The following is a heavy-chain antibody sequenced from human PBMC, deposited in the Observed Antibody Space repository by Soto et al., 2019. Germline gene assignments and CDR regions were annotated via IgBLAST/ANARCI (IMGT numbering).Heavy chain of an antibody. CDR2: ISYSGST. V-gene: IGHV4-30-4*01. CDR3: ARVGVSGGYGLEGWFDP. CDR1: GGSISSGAYY. J-gene: IGHJ5*02. D-gene: IGHD5-12*01. Sequence: SVTLSLTPAVSGGSISSGAYYLSWICQPPGEGLAWIGCISYSGSTYYDPSLKSRVTLPVDTSKNQFSLKLSSVTAADTAVYYCARVGVSGGYGLEGWFDPRGHGTLVTVSS.